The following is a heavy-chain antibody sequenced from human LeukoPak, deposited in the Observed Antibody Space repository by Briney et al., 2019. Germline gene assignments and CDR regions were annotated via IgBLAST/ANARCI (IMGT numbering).Heavy chain of an antibody. CDR3: AKGVVAATNAAYYGMDV. CDR2: ISYDESDK. J-gene: IGHJ6*02. CDR1: GFTFSNYG. V-gene: IGHV3-30*18. D-gene: IGHD2-15*01. Sequence: GGSLRLSCAASGFTFSNYGMHWVRQAPGKGLEWVAVISYDESDKYYADSVKGRFTISRDNSKNTLYLQMNSLRPEDTAVYYCAKGVVAATNAAYYGMDVWGQGTTVTVSS.